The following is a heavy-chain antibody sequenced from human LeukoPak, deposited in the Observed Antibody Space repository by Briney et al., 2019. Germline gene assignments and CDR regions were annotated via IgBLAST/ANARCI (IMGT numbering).Heavy chain of an antibody. CDR1: GFTFSDHY. J-gene: IGHJ4*02. CDR2: SRNKAYSYTT. D-gene: IGHD3-22*01. CDR3: GRVKYDTSVIDY. Sequence: PGGSLRLSCAASGFTFSDHYMDWVRQAPGKGLEWVGRSRNKAYSYTTECAASVKGRFAISRDDSKNSLYLQMNSLKTDDTAVYYCGRVKYDTSVIDYWGQGTLVTVSS. V-gene: IGHV3-72*01.